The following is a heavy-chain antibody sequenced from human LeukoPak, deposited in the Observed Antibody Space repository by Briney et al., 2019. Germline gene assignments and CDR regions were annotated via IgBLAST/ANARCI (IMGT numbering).Heavy chain of an antibody. CDR2: INSDGSST. J-gene: IGHJ4*02. CDR3: ARDQVATRAFDY. CDR1: GFTFSSYW. V-gene: IGHV3-74*01. Sequence: GGSLRLSCEASGFTFSSYWMHWVRQAPGKGLVWVSRINSDGSSTTYADSVKGRFTISRDNAKNTLYLQMNSLRAEDTAVYYCARDQVATRAFDYWGQGTLVTVSS. D-gene: IGHD5-24*01.